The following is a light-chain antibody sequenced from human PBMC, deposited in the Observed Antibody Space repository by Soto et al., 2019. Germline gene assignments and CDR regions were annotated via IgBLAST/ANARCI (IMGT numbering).Light chain of an antibody. CDR3: AAWDTRLNGHV. CDR2: RDD. J-gene: IGLJ1*01. Sequence: SVLSQPGSECGSRGQRVTFYCSGSSSNIGDNTISWYQQLPGTAPKLLISRDDQRPSGVPVRFSGSKSGTSGSLAISGLQAEDEADYFCAAWDTRLNGHVFGTGTKVTVL. V-gene: IGLV1-44*01. CDR1: SSNIGDNT.